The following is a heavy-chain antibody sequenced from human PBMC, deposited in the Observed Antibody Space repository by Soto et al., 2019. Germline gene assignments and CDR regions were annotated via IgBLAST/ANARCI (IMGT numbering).Heavy chain of an antibody. CDR3: ARDQKAVRPGWFDL. CDR1: CESSGTYA. Sequence: ATVTLSCKDCCESSGTYASMWVRQAPVQGLEWMGWISAYNGETKYAEKFQGRVIMTTDTSTSTAYMELRNLRSDDTAVYLCARDQKAVRPGWFDLWGQGTLV. V-gene: IGHV1-18*04. CDR2: ISAYNGET. J-gene: IGHJ5*02. D-gene: IGHD6-6*01.